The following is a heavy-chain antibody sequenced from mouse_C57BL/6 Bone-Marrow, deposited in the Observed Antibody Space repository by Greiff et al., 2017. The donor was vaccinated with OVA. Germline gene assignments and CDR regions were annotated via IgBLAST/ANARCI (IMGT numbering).Heavy chain of an antibody. CDR2: IYPGSGST. Sequence: VQLQQPGAELVKPGASVKMSCKASGYTFTSYWITWVKQRPGQGLEWIGDIYPGSGSTNYNEKFKSKATLTVDTSSSTAYMQLSSLTSEDSAVYCCEGDIYYYGRGYFDVWGTGTTVTVSS. V-gene: IGHV1-55*01. J-gene: IGHJ1*03. CDR3: EGDIYYYGRGYFDV. D-gene: IGHD1-1*01. CDR1: GYTFTSYW.